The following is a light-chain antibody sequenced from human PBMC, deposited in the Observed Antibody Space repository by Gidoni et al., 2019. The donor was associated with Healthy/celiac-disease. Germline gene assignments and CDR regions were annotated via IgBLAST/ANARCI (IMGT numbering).Light chain of an antibody. CDR1: SSNIGAGYD. Sequence: QSVLTQPPSVSGAPGPRVTISCTGSSSNIGAGYDVHWYQQLPGTAPKLLIYVNNNRPSGVPDRFSGSKSGTSASLAITGLQAEDEADYYCQSYDSSLSGSVVFGGGTKLTVL. CDR3: QSYDSSLSGSVV. J-gene: IGLJ2*01. CDR2: VNN. V-gene: IGLV1-40*01.